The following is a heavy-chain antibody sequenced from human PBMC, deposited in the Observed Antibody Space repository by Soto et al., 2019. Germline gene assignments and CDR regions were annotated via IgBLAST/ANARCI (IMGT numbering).Heavy chain of an antibody. D-gene: IGHD1-26*01. CDR2: IIPIFGTA. V-gene: IGHV1-69*13. Sequence: SVKVSWKASGGTFSSYAISWVRQAPGQGLEWMGGIIPIFGTANYAQKFQGRVTITADESTSTAYMELSSLRSEDTAVYYCARDTGRENWFDPWGQGTLVTVSS. CDR1: GGTFSSYA. CDR3: ARDTGRENWFDP. J-gene: IGHJ5*02.